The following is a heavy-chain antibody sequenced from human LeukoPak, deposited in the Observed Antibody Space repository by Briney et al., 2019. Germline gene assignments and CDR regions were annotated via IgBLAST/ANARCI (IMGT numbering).Heavy chain of an antibody. CDR2: ISAYNGNT. V-gene: IGHV1-18*04. CDR1: GYTFTGYY. J-gene: IGHJ6*03. D-gene: IGHD2-15*01. Sequence: PGASVTVSCKASGYTFTGYYMHWVRQAPGQGLEWMGWISAYNGNTNYAQKLQGRVTMTTDTSTSTAYMELRSLRSDDTAVYYCARSVEGYCSGGSCYSYYYYMDVWGKGTTVTVSS. CDR3: ARSVEGYCSGGSCYSYYYYMDV.